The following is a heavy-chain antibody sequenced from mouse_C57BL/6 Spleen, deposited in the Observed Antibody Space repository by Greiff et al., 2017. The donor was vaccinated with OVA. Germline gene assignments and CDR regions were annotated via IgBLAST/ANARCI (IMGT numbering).Heavy chain of an antibody. Sequence: EVMLVESGGGLVKPGGSLKLSCAASGFTFSSYAMSWVRQTPEKRLEWVATISDGGSYTYYPDNVKGRFTISRDNAKNNLYLQMSHLKSEDTAMYYCARGEAYYSTVVATDYYAMDYWGQGTSVTVSS. D-gene: IGHD1-1*01. CDR1: GFTFSSYA. J-gene: IGHJ4*01. CDR3: ARGEAYYSTVVATDYYAMDY. CDR2: ISDGGSYT. V-gene: IGHV5-4*03.